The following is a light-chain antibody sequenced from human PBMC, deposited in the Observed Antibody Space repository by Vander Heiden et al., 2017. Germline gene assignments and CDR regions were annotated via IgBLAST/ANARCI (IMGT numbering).Light chain of an antibody. V-gene: IGKV1-12*01. CDR2: DSS. Sequence: DIEMTHSPSSVSASVGDRVTITCRASLGISSWLVWYQKKPVKSPKLMRYDSSSWQSGVPSRFSGSGSGTEFTLTISSLQPEDFATYYCQQANSFPCSIGPGTKVDIK. CDR3: QQANSFPCS. CDR1: LGISSW. J-gene: IGKJ3*01.